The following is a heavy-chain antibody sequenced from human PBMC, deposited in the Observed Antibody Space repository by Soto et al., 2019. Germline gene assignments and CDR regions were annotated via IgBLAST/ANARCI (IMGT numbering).Heavy chain of an antibody. CDR2: IYYSGST. J-gene: IGHJ5*02. Sequence: QVQLQESGPGLVKPSQTLSLTCTVSGGSISSGDYYWSWIRQPPGKGLEWIGYIYYSGSTYYNPSLKRRVTISVDTSKNQFSLKLSSVTAADTAVYYCARDRMGNYYGSGEFDPWGQGTLVTVSS. D-gene: IGHD3-10*01. CDR3: ARDRMGNYYGSGEFDP. CDR1: GGSISSGDYY. V-gene: IGHV4-30-4*01.